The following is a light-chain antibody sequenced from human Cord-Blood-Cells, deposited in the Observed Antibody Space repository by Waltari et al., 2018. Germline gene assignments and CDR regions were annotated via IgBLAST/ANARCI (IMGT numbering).Light chain of an antibody. CDR1: SGSIASNH. CDR3: QSYDSSNQGV. J-gene: IGLJ2*01. CDR2: EDN. Sequence: NFMLTQPHSVSESPGKTVTISCTRSSGSIASNHVPWYQQRPGSSPTTVIYEDNQRPSGVPDRFSGSIDSSSNSASLTISGLKTEDEADYYCQSYDSSNQGVFGGGTKLTVL. V-gene: IGLV6-57*01.